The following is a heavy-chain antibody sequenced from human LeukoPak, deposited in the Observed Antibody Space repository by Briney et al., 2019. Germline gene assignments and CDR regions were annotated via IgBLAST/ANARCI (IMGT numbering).Heavy chain of an antibody. V-gene: IGHV3-30*02. CDR3: AKDGVPAAAILGGIYFDY. CDR2: IRYDGSNK. D-gene: IGHD2-2*01. Sequence: QPGGSLRLSCAAAGFTFSSYGMHWVRQAPGKGLEWVAFIRYDGSNKYYADSVKGRFTISRDSSKNTLYLQMNSLRAEDTAVYYCAKDGVPAAAILGGIYFDYWGQGTLVTVSS. J-gene: IGHJ4*02. CDR1: GFTFSSYG.